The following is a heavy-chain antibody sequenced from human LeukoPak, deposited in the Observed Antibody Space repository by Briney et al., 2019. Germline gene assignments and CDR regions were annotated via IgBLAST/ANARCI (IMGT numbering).Heavy chain of an antibody. CDR1: GYTFTGYY. V-gene: IGHV1-2*02. Sequence: ASVKXSCKASGYTFTGYYMHWVRQAPGQGLEWMGWINPNSGGTNYAQKFQGRVTMTRDTSISTAYMELSRLRSDDTAVYYCARQAAARPGPIDYWGQGTLVTVSS. CDR2: INPNSGGT. CDR3: ARQAAARPGPIDY. D-gene: IGHD2-2*01. J-gene: IGHJ4*02.